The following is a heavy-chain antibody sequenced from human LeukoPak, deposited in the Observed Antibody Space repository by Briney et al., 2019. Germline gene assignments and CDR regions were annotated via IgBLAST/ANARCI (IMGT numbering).Heavy chain of an antibody. CDR3: ARAFGSSSWYGRPPYFDY. Sequence: ASVKVSCKASGGTYSSYAISWVRQAPGQGLEWMGGIIPIFGTANYAQKFQGRVTITTDESTSTAYMELSSLRSEDTAVYYCARAFGSSSWYGRPPYFDYWGQGTLVTVSP. CDR1: GGTYSSYA. CDR2: IIPIFGTA. J-gene: IGHJ4*02. D-gene: IGHD6-13*01. V-gene: IGHV1-69*05.